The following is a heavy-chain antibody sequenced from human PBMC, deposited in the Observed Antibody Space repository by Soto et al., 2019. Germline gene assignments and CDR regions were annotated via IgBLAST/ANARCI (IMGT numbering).Heavy chain of an antibody. J-gene: IGHJ4*02. D-gene: IGHD3-10*01. Sequence: SETLSLTCAVYGGSFSGYYWSWIRQPPGKGLEWIGEINHSGSTNYNPSLKSRVTISVDTSKNQFSLKLSSVTAADTAVYYCARGRYTMVRGVIIRSPNPQYYFDYWGQGTLVTVSS. V-gene: IGHV4-34*01. CDR3: ARGRYTMVRGVIIRSPNPQYYFDY. CDR2: INHSGST. CDR1: GGSFSGYY.